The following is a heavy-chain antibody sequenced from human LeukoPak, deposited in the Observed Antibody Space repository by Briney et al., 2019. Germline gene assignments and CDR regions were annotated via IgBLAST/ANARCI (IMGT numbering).Heavy chain of an antibody. J-gene: IGHJ3*02. CDR1: GFAFSSNG. D-gene: IGHD1-26*01. CDR3: AREGLALARGSYTPMYAFDI. V-gene: IGHV3-33*08. CDR2: IWYDGSNK. Sequence: GGSLRLSCAASGFAFSSNGMHWVRQAPGKGLEWVAVIWYDGSNKYYADSVKGRFTISRDNSKNTLYLQMNSLRAEDTAVYYCAREGLALARGSYTPMYAFDIWGQGTMVTVSS.